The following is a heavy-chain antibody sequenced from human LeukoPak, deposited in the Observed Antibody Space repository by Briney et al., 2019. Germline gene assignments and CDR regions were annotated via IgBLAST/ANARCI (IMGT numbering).Heavy chain of an antibody. V-gene: IGHV4-34*01. Sequence: SETLSLTCAVYGGSFSGYYWSWIRQPPGKGLEWIGEINHSGSTNYNPSLKSRVTISVDTSKNQFSLKLSSVTAADMAVYYCAAEVATISSWGQGTLVTVSS. CDR1: GGSFSGYY. CDR3: AAEVATISS. J-gene: IGHJ4*02. D-gene: IGHD5-12*01. CDR2: INHSGST.